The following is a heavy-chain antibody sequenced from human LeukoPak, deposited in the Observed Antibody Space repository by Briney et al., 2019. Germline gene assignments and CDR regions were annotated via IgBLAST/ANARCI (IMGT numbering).Heavy chain of an antibody. J-gene: IGHJ4*02. CDR3: ARTYYYDSSGPFY. Sequence: SETLSLTCTVSGGSISSSSYYWGWIRQPPGKGLEWIGSMFYRGSTLYNPSLKSRVTISVDTSKNHFSLKLSSVTAADTAVYYCARTYYYDSSGPFYWGQGTLVTVSS. CDR2: MFYRGST. CDR1: GGSISSSSYY. D-gene: IGHD3-22*01. V-gene: IGHV4-39*07.